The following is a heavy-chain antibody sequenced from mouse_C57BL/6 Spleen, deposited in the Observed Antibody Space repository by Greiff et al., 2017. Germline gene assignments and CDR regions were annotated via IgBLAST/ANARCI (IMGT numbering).Heavy chain of an antibody. J-gene: IGHJ3*01. D-gene: IGHD1-1*01. V-gene: IGHV1-81*01. CDR1: GYTFTSYG. CDR2: IYPRSGNT. CDR3: ARLDGSSSAWFAY. Sequence: VQLQQSGAELARPGASVKLSCKASGYTFTSYGISWVKQRTGQGLEWIGEIYPRSGNTYYNETFKGKATLTADKSSSTAYMELRSLTSEDSAVYFCARLDGSSSAWFAYWGQGTLVTVSA.